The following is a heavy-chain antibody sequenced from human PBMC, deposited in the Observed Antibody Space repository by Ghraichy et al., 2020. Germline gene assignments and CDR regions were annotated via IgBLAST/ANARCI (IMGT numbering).Heavy chain of an antibody. J-gene: IGHJ4*02. Sequence: GGSLRLSCAASGFTFAGYGMSWVRQAPGKGLEWVSVLSGGGDTKFYADSVKGRFTISRDNSRNIVYLEMNSLRAEDTAIYYCAKDSCDSSYSGPQYWVQGTLVTVSS. V-gene: IGHV3-23*01. D-gene: IGHD2/OR15-2a*01. CDR1: GFTFAGYG. CDR3: AKDSCDSSYSGPQY. CDR2: LSGGGDTK.